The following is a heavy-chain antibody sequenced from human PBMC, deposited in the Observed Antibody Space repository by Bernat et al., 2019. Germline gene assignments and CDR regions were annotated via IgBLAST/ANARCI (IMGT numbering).Heavy chain of an antibody. CDR3: TTVLPDDYGDDY. V-gene: IGHV3-15*01. Sequence: EVQLVESGGGLVKPGGSLRLSCAASGLTFSNAWMSWVRQAPGKGLEWVGRIKSKTDGGTTDYAAPVKGRFTISRDDSKNTLYLQMNSLKTEDTAVYYCTTVLPDDYGDDYWGQGTLVTVSS. CDR1: GLTFSNAW. D-gene: IGHD4-17*01. CDR2: IKSKTDGGTT. J-gene: IGHJ4*02.